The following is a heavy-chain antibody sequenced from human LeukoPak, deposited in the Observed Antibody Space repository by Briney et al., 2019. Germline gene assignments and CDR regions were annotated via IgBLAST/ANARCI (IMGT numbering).Heavy chain of an antibody. D-gene: IGHD3-22*01. CDR2: IIPIFGTA. CDR3: ARDERYGSSGYPFDY. CDR1: GGTFSSYA. Sequence: ASVKVSCKASGGTFSSYAISWVRQAPGQGLEWMGGIIPIFGTANYAQKFQGRVTITADKSTSTAYMELSSLRSEDTAVYYCARDERYGSSGYPFDYWGQGILVTVSS. V-gene: IGHV1-69*06. J-gene: IGHJ4*02.